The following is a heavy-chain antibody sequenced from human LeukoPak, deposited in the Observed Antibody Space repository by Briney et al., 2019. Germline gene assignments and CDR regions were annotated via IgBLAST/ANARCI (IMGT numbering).Heavy chain of an antibody. V-gene: IGHV1-69*05. CDR1: GGTFSSYA. CDR3: ARVSSGWCGDNWFDP. D-gene: IGHD6-19*01. J-gene: IGHJ5*02. Sequence: GASVKVSCKASGGTFSSYAISWVRQAPGQGLEWMGGIIPIFGTANYAQKFQGRVTITTDESTSTAYMELSSLRSEDTAVYYCARVSSGWCGDNWFDPWGQGTLVTVSS. CDR2: IIPIFGTA.